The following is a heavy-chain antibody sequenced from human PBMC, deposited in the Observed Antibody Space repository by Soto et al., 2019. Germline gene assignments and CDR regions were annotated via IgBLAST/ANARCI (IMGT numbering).Heavy chain of an antibody. Sequence: EVQLVESGGGLIQPGGSLRLSCAASGFTVSSTYMTWVRQAPGKGLEWVSVIYSAGSTYYADSVKGRFTISTDKSKNTRYLQMNSLRAEDTAVYYCARALGSPPYWGQGTLVTVSS. J-gene: IGHJ4*02. CDR1: GFTVSSTY. V-gene: IGHV3-53*01. CDR2: IYSAGST. D-gene: IGHD1-26*01. CDR3: ARALGSPPY.